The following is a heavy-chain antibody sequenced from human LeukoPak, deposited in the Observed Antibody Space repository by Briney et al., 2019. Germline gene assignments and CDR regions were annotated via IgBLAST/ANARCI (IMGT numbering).Heavy chain of an antibody. D-gene: IGHD1-7*01. CDR1: GGSISSSSYY. CDR3: ARDLSGTGGY. CDR2: IYYSGST. J-gene: IGHJ4*02. Sequence: SETLSLTCTVSGGSISSSSYYWVWIRQPPGKGLEWIGSIYYSGSTYYNPSLKSRVTISVDTSKNQFSLKLSSVTAADTAVYYCARDLSGTGGYWGQGTLVTVSS. V-gene: IGHV4-39*07.